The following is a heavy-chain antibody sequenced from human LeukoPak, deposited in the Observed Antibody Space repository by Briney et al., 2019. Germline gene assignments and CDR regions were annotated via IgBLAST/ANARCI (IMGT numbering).Heavy chain of an antibody. CDR2: ISGSGGST. D-gene: IGHD1-26*01. CDR3: AKGGWELPRTLDY. CDR1: GFTFSSYG. V-gene: IGHV3-23*01. J-gene: IGHJ4*02. Sequence: GGSLRLSCAASGFTFSSYGMSWVRQAPGKGLEWVSAISGSGGSTYYADSVKGRFTISRDNSKNTLYLQMNSLRAEDTAVYYCAKGGWELPRTLDYWGQGTLVTVSS.